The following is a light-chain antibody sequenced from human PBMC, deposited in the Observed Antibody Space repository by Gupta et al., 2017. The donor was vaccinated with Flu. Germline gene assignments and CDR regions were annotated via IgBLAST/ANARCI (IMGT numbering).Light chain of an antibody. J-gene: IGKJ2*01. CDR2: EAS. CDR3: RQRGA. CDR1: QTISNY. Sequence: SLSPGGRATLSCRASQTISNYLAWYQHKPGQAPRLLIYEASRRATGIPARFSGSGSGTDFTLTISSLEPEDVAVYYCRQRGAFGQGTKLEIK. V-gene: IGKV3-11*01.